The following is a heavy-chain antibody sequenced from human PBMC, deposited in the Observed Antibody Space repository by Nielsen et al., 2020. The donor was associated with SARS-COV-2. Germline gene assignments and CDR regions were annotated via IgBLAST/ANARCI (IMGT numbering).Heavy chain of an antibody. CDR1: GFTFSSYW. D-gene: IGHD5-12*01. CDR3: ARGGAPRGWYYGMDV. Sequence: GESLKISCAASGFTFSSYWMSWVRQAPGKGLEWVANIKQDGSEKYYVDSVKGRFTISRDNAKNSLYLQMNSLRAEDTAVYYCARGGAPRGWYYGMDVWGQGTTATVSS. CDR2: IKQDGSEK. V-gene: IGHV3-7*03. J-gene: IGHJ6*02.